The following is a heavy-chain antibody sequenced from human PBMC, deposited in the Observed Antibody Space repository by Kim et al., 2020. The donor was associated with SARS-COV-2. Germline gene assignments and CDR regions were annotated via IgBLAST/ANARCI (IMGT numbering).Heavy chain of an antibody. CDR2: IIPIFGTA. CDR1: GGTFSSYA. V-gene: IGHV1-69*13. J-gene: IGHJ4*02. CDR3: ARERRLYYYDSSGSTAVDY. Sequence: SVKVSCKASGGTFSSYAISWVRQAPGQGLKWMGGIIPIFGTANYAQKFQGRVTITADESTSTAYMELSSLRSEDTAVYYCARERRLYYYDSSGSTAVDYWGQGTLVTVSS. D-gene: IGHD3-22*01.